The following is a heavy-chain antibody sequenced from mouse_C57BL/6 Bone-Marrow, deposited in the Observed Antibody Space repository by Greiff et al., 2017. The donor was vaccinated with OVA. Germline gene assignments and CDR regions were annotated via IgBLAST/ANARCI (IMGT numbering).Heavy chain of an antibody. CDR2: ISDGGSYT. CDR3: ARELRAY. J-gene: IGHJ3*01. CDR1: GFTFSSYA. Sequence: EVQLQESGGGLVKPGGSLKLSCAASGFTFSSYAMSWVRQTPEKRLEWVATISDGGSYTYYPDNVKGRFTISRDNAKNNLYLQMSHLKSEDTAMYYCARELRAYWGQGTLVTVSA. V-gene: IGHV5-4*01.